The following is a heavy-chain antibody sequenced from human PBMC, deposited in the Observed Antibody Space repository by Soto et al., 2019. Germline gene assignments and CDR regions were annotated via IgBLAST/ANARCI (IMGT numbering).Heavy chain of an antibody. D-gene: IGHD3-3*01. CDR3: AKDHRNLGVGSDL. V-gene: IGHV3-30*18. CDR1: GFTFGNHG. J-gene: IGHJ5*02. Sequence: QVQLVESGGGVAQPGSSLRLSCVASGFTFGNHGAHWVRQAPGKGLEWVAFISFDGSKTVYGDSVKGRFTVSRDNSKRTMYLEVDSLMPADTAMYYCAKDHRNLGVGSDLWGPGTLVTVSS. CDR2: ISFDGSKT.